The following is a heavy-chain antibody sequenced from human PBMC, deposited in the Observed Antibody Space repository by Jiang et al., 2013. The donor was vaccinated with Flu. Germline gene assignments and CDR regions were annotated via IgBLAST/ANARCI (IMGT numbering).Heavy chain of an antibody. CDR1: GGSINSTSYY. Sequence: GLVKPSETLSLTCTVSGGSINSTSYYWGWIRQPPGKGLEWIGSIYYSGNTYYKSSLKSRVTISVDTSKNQFSLKLSSVAATDTAVYYCARHPVGAWGKPDYWGQGTLVTASS. CDR3: ARHPVGAWGKPDY. J-gene: IGHJ4*02. CDR2: IYYSGNT. V-gene: IGHV4-39*01. D-gene: IGHD1-26*01.